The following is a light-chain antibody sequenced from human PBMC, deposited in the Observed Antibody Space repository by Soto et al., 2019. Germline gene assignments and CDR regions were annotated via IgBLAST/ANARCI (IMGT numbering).Light chain of an antibody. CDR1: SSYVGAYDY. J-gene: IGLJ1*01. CDR3: SSYTTSSAHV. CDR2: EVS. V-gene: IGLV2-14*03. Sequence: QSVLTQPASVSGSPGQSITISCTGTSSYVGAYDYVSWYQQHPGKAPKLLIYEVSYLPSGLSSRFSGSKSGNTVSLTISGLQVEDEADYYCSSYTTSSAHVFGTGTKLTVL.